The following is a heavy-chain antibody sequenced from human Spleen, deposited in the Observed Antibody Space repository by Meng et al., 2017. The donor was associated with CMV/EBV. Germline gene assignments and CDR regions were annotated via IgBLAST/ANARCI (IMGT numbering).Heavy chain of an antibody. CDR3: ARETDCSSTSCYEQYYYYGMDV. V-gene: IGHV1-2*02. J-gene: IGHJ6*02. CDR2: INPNSGGT. CDR1: GYTFTGYY. D-gene: IGHD2-2*01. Sequence: ASVKVSCKASGYTFTGYYMHWVRQAPGQGLEWMGWINPNSGGTNYAQKFQGRVTMTRDTSISTAYMELSRLRPDDTAVYYCARETDCSSTSCYEQYYYYGMDVWGQGTTVTVSS.